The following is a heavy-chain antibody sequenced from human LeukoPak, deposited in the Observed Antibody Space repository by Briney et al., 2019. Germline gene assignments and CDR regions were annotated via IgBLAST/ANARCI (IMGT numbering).Heavy chain of an antibody. CDR2: IGGVGVGT. D-gene: IGHD2-15*01. V-gene: IGHV3-23*01. Sequence: GGSLRLSCAASGFTFSAYAMSWVRRAPGKGLDWVAVIGGVGVGTYYADSVKGRFTISRDNSKNTLDLQMNSLRAGDTAVYYCAKGSTAFGSSWYGKAYYYMDVWGKGTTVTVSS. J-gene: IGHJ6*03. CDR3: AKGSTAFGSSWYGKAYYYMDV. CDR1: GFTFSAYA.